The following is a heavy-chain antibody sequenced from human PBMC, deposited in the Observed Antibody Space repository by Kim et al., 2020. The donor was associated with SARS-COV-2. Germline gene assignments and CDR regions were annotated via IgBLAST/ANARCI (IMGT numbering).Heavy chain of an antibody. Sequence: ADDVRGRFTISKDKSTNTLYLQMSSLRAEDTAVYYCAKSGNYIAAAGFDYWGQGTLVTVSS. V-gene: IGHV3-23*01. D-gene: IGHD6-13*01. J-gene: IGHJ4*02. CDR3: AKSGNYIAAAGFDY.